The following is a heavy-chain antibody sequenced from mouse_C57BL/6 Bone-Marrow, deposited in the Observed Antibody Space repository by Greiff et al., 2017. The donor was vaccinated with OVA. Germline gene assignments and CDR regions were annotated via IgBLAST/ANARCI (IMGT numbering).Heavy chain of an antibody. V-gene: IGHV1-81*01. CDR3: AREDFGYYYGSSYGY. CDR1: GYTFTSYG. J-gene: IGHJ2*01. D-gene: IGHD1-1*01. Sequence: QVQLKQSGAELARPGASVKLSCKASGYTFTSYGISWVKQRTGQGLEWIGEIYPRSGNTYYNEKFKGKATLTADKSSSTAYMELRSLTSEDSAVYFCAREDFGYYYGSSYGYWGQGTTLTVSS. CDR2: IYPRSGNT.